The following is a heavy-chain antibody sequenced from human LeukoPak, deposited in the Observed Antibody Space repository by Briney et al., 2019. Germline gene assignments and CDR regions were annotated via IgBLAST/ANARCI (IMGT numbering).Heavy chain of an antibody. Sequence: SETLSLTCTVSGGSISSSSYYWGWIRQPPGKGLEWIGSIYYSGSTYYNPSLKSRVTISVDTSKNQFSLKLSSVTAADTAVYYCARQDRIAAPHDYWGQGTLVTVSS. J-gene: IGHJ4*02. CDR1: GGSISSSSYY. CDR2: IYYSGST. D-gene: IGHD6-13*01. CDR3: ARQDRIAAPHDY. V-gene: IGHV4-39*01.